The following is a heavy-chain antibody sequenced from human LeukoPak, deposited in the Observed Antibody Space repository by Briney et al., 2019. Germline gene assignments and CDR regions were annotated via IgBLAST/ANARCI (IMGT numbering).Heavy chain of an antibody. CDR3: ARVRMLSRWFDP. V-gene: IGHV1-8*01. Sequence: ASVKVSCKASGYTFTSYDINWVRQATGQGLEWMGWMNPNSSNTGYAQKFQGRVTMTRNTSISTAYMELSSLRSEDTAVYYCARVRMLSRWFDPWGQGTLVTVSS. CDR1: GYTFTSYD. CDR2: MNPNSSNT. J-gene: IGHJ5*02. D-gene: IGHD2-15*01.